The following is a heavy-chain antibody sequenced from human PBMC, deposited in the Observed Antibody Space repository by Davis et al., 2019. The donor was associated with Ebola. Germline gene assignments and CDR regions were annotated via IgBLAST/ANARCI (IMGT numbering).Heavy chain of an antibody. V-gene: IGHV3-13*01. D-gene: IGHD6-19*01. J-gene: IGHJ4*02. CDR1: GFTFSSYD. CDR3: AKDLHSSGWTVDY. Sequence: GESLKISCAASGFTFSSYDMHWVRQATGKGLEWVSAIGTAGDTYYADSVKGRFTISRDNSKNTLYLQMNSLRAEDTAVYYCAKDLHSSGWTVDYWGQGTLVTVSS. CDR2: IGTAGDT.